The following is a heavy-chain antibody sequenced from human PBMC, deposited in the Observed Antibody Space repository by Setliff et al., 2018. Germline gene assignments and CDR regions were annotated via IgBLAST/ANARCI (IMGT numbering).Heavy chain of an antibody. D-gene: IGHD5-12*01. V-gene: IGHV3-33*01. J-gene: IGHJ3*02. CDR1: GFTFSNYG. Sequence: GGSLRISCAASGFTFSNYGIHWVRQAPGKGLEWVAVIWFDGSNKYYADSVKGRFTISRDNSKNTLYLQMNSLRAEDTAVYYCARDFGGGYAAFDIWGQGTMVTVSS. CDR2: IWFDGSNK. CDR3: ARDFGGGYAAFDI.